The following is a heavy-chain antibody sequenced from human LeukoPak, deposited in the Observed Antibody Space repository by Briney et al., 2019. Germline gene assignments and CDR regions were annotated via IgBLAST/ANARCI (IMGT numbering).Heavy chain of an antibody. CDR3: ARGVMTTVTSWYYDAFDI. J-gene: IGHJ3*02. CDR2: MNPNSGNT. Sequence: ASVNVSCKASGYTFTSYDINWVRQATGQGLEWMGWMNPNSGNTGYAQKFQGRVTMTRDTSTSTVYMELSSLRSEDTAVYYCARGVMTTVTSWYYDAFDIWGQGTMVTVSS. D-gene: IGHD4-17*01. CDR1: GYTFTSYD. V-gene: IGHV1-8*02.